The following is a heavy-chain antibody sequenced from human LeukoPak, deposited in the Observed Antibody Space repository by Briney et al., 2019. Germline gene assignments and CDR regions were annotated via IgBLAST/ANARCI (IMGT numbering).Heavy chain of an antibody. V-gene: IGHV3-23*01. CDR3: AREVAPLYFHYGMDV. D-gene: IGHD1-26*01. CDR2: ISGSGGNT. Sequence: PGGSLRLSCAASGFTFSSYAMSWVRQPPGKGLNWVSSISGSGGNTFYADSVKGRFTISRDDSKTTVYLLMNSLRAEDTAVYYCAREVAPLYFHYGMDVWGEGTTVTVSS. J-gene: IGHJ6*01. CDR1: GFTFSSYA.